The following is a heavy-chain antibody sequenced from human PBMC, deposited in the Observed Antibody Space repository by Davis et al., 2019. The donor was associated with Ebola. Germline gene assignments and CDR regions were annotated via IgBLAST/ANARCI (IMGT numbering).Heavy chain of an antibody. D-gene: IGHD3-16*02. CDR3: AKTPELWGTSRYGMDV. Sequence: SETLSLTCTVPGDSVSSTKYFWDWIRQSPGTGLEWMGTIYDSGRSYYNPSLKSRITMSVDTSRNQFSLKLRSVTAADTAVYYCAKTPELWGTSRYGMDVWGQGTRVTVSS. CDR2: IYDSGRS. J-gene: IGHJ6*02. CDR1: GDSVSSTKYF. V-gene: IGHV4-39*01.